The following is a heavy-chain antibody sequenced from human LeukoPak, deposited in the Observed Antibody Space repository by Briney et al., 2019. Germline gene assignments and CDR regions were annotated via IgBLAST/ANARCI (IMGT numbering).Heavy chain of an antibody. Sequence: PGGSLRLSCAASGFTFSSYAMSWVRQALGKGLEWVSAISGSGGSTYYADSVKGRFTISRDNSKNTLYLQMNSLRAEDTAVYYCAKGEDGIAVAGPDYWGQGTLVTVSS. V-gene: IGHV3-23*01. CDR1: GFTFSSYA. CDR2: ISGSGGST. D-gene: IGHD6-19*01. CDR3: AKGEDGIAVAGPDY. J-gene: IGHJ4*02.